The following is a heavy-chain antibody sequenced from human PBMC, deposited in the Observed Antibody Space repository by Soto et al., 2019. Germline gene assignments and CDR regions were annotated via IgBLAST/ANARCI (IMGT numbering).Heavy chain of an antibody. Sequence: SVKVSCKASGGTFSSYAISWVRQAPGQGLEWMGGIIPIFGTANYAQKFQGRVTITADKSTGTAYMELSSLRSEDTAVYYCARGSIAARAIDYWGQGTLVTVSS. J-gene: IGHJ4*02. D-gene: IGHD6-6*01. CDR3: ARGSIAARAIDY. CDR1: GGTFSSYA. CDR2: IIPIFGTA. V-gene: IGHV1-69*06.